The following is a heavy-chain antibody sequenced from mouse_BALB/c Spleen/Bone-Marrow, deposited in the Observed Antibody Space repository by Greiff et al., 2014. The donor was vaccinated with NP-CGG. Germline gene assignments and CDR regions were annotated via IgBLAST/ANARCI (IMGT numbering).Heavy chain of an antibody. V-gene: IGHV5-6*01. CDR3: ARQDCDWFAT. CDR1: GFTFSSYG. Sequence: EVQVVESGGDLVKPGGSLKLSCAASGFTFSSYGMSWVRQTPDKRLEWVATISSGGSYTYYPDSVKGRFTISRDNAKNTLYLQMSSLKSEGTGMYYCARQDCDWFATGAKGLWSLSLQ. J-gene: IGHJ3*01. CDR2: ISSGGSYT.